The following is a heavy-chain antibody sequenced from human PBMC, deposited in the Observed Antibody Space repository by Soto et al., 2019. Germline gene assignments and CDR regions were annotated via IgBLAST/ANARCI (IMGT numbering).Heavy chain of an antibody. D-gene: IGHD4-17*01. CDR2: IYYSGSN. J-gene: IGHJ4*02. Sequence: QVQLQESGPGLVKPSQTLSLTCTVSGGSISSGGYYWSWIRQHPGKGLEWIGYIYYSGSNYYNPTLKSRVTISVDTSKNQFSLKLSSVTAADTAVYYCARSPEATVTGFDYWGQGTLVTVSS. CDR1: GGSISSGGYY. CDR3: ARSPEATVTGFDY. V-gene: IGHV4-31*03.